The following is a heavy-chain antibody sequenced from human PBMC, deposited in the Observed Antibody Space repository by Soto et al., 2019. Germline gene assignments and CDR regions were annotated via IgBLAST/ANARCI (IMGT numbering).Heavy chain of an antibody. Sequence: QVQLQESGPGLVKPSQTLSLTCTVSGGSISSGGYYWSWIRQHPGKGLEWIGYIYYSGSTYYNPSLKSRVTIXXDXSXXQFSLKLSSVTAADTAVYYCARDRWDYSSSWYADYWGQGTLVTVSS. V-gene: IGHV4-31*03. J-gene: IGHJ4*02. CDR3: ARDRWDYSSSWYADY. CDR2: IYYSGST. D-gene: IGHD6-13*01. CDR1: GGSISSGGYY.